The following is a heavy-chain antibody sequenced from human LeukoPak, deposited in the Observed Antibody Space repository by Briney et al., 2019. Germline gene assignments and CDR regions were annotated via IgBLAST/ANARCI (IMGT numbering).Heavy chain of an antibody. CDR2: ISSSSSYI. Sequence: GGSLRLSCAASGFTFSSYSMNWVRQAPGKGLEWVSSISSSSSYIYYADSVKGRFTISRDNAKNSLYLQMNTLRAEDMAVYYCARAQRHNWNYLVYYFDYWGQGTLVTVSS. V-gene: IGHV3-21*01. J-gene: IGHJ4*02. CDR1: GFTFSSYS. D-gene: IGHD1-7*01. CDR3: ARAQRHNWNYLVYYFDY.